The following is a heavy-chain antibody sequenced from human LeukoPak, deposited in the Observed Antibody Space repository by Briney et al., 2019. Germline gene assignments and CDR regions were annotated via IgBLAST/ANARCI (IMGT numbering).Heavy chain of an antibody. J-gene: IGHJ6*02. V-gene: IGHV1-18*01. D-gene: IGHD6-19*01. CDR1: GYTFTSYG. Sequence: ASVKVSCKASGYTFTSYGISWVRQAPGQGLEWMGWISAYNGNTNYAQKLQGRVTMTTDTSTSTAYMELRSLRSDDTAVYYCAREAIPGYSSGWYGPYGMDVWGQGTTVTVSS. CDR3: AREAIPGYSSGWYGPYGMDV. CDR2: ISAYNGNT.